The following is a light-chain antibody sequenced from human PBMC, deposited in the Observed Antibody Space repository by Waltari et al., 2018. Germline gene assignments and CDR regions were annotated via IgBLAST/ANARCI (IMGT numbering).Light chain of an antibody. J-gene: IGKJ1*01. CDR2: GAS. CDR3: QQYNNWPET. CDR1: QSIGSN. V-gene: IGKV3-15*01. Sequence: DIVMTQSPATLSVSPGERATLSCRASQSIGSNLAWYQHKPGQAPGFRISGASTRATGIPARCSGSGSGTEFTLTISSLQSADFAVYYCQQYNNWPETFGQGTKVEIK.